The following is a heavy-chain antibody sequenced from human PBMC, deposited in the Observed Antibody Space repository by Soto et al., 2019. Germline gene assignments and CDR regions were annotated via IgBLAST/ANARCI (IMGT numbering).Heavy chain of an antibody. CDR2: TFSGGNT. J-gene: IGHJ6*02. CDR1: GFSISSTS. V-gene: IGHV3-53*02. D-gene: IGHD2-21*01. CDR3: ARKPPSAIQGWAFGMDV. Sequence: ELQLVETGGGLIKTGGSLSLSCAAAGFSISSTSIAWFSQPPGKGLEWVSTTFSGGNTEYAASVKGRCSISRDNYKNTLYLQMDNLRVEDTAVNYCARKPPSAIQGWAFGMDVWGQGTTVSVSS.